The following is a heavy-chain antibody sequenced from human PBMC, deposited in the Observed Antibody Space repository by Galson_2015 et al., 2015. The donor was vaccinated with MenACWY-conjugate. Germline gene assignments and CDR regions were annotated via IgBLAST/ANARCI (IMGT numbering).Heavy chain of an antibody. CDR3: ARESSYCAGGTCGYF. J-gene: IGHJ4*02. V-gene: IGHV4-39*07. D-gene: IGHD2-8*02. Sequence: CTASGAPITSSDYYGGWIRQPPGKGLEWIGTVFYNGTTYYNPSLKSRVTISVDTSKNQISLNLSSATAADTAVYYCARESSYCAGGTCGYFWGQGTLVTVSS. CDR2: VFYNGTT. CDR1: GAPITSSDYY.